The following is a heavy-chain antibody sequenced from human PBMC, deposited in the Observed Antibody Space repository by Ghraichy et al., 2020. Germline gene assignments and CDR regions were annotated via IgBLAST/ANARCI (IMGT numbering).Heavy chain of an antibody. CDR3: ARREGYCSGGTCYFDF. D-gene: IGHD2-15*01. CDR1: GFTFSSYW. J-gene: IGHJ4*03. CDR2: IKDDGTST. Sequence: GGSLRLSCVASGFTFSSYWMHWVRQAPGKGLVWVSRIKDDGTSTSYADSVKGRFTISRDNAKNTLYLQMNSLRDEDTAVYYCARREGYCSGGTCYFDFWGLGTMVTVSS. V-gene: IGHV3-74*01.